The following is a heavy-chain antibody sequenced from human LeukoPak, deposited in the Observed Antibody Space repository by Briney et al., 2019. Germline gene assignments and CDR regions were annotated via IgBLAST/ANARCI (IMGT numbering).Heavy chain of an antibody. CDR2: IRSKAYGGTT. CDR1: GFTFSSYG. V-gene: IGHV3-49*04. Sequence: GGSLRLSCAASGFTFSSYGMSWVRQAPGKGLEWVGFIRSKAYGGTTEYAASVKGRFTISRDDSKSIAYLQMNSLKTEDTAVYYCASYDSSGYGNRAFDIWGQGTMVTVSS. CDR3: ASYDSSGYGNRAFDI. D-gene: IGHD3-22*01. J-gene: IGHJ3*02.